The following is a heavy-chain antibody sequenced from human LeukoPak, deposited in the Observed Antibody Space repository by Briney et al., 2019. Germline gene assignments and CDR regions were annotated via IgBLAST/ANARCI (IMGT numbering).Heavy chain of an antibody. J-gene: IGHJ1*01. CDR1: GGTFSSYA. CDR2: IIPILGIA. D-gene: IGHD4-17*01. Sequence: ASVKVSCKASGGTFSSYAISWVRQAPGQGLEWMERIIPILGIANYAQKFQGRVTITADKSTSTAYMELSSLRSEDTAVYYCAASTASRRSAEYFQHWGQGTLVTVSS. CDR3: AASTASRRSAEYFQH. V-gene: IGHV1-69*04.